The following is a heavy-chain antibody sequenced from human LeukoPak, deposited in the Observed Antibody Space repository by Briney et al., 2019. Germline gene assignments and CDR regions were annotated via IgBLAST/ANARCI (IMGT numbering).Heavy chain of an antibody. CDR3: ARDLLLSGIAAAGNGVDY. D-gene: IGHD6-13*01. J-gene: IGHJ4*02. CDR2: IVYSGST. CDR1: GGSFDGYY. V-gene: IGHV4-34*12. Sequence: SETLSLTCAVFGGSFDGYYWTWIRQSPEKGLEWIGEIVYSGSTNYNPSLKSRVIISADTSKVQFSLTLSSVTAADTAVYYCARDLLLSGIAAAGNGVDYWGQGTLVTVSS.